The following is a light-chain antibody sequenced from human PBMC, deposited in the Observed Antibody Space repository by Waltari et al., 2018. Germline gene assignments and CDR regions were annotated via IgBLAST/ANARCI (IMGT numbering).Light chain of an antibody. CDR2: KTN. J-gene: IGLJ3*02. CDR1: SGSIPSPPY. CDR3: LLYMGSGIWV. V-gene: IGLV8-61*01. Sequence: QTVVTQEPSLSVSPRGTVTLPCSLSSGSIPSPPYASGYQQTPGQAPRTPGYKTNGRSAGVTDRFSGFVLGNKAALTITGAQADDEADYYCLLYMGSGIWVFGGGTKLTVL.